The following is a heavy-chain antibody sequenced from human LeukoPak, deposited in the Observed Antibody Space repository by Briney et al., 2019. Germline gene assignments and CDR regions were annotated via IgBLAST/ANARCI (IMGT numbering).Heavy chain of an antibody. CDR1: GFTFSSYA. J-gene: IGHJ4*02. CDR2: ISGGGSFT. V-gene: IGHV3-23*01. Sequence: PGGSLRLSCAASGFTFSSYAMSWVRQAPVKGLEWVSTISGGGSFTYYADSVKGRFTISRDNSMKTLYLQMNSLRAEDTAVYYCAKLLDSGSYYKYDYWGQGILVRVSS. CDR3: AKLLDSGSYYKYDY. D-gene: IGHD3-10*01.